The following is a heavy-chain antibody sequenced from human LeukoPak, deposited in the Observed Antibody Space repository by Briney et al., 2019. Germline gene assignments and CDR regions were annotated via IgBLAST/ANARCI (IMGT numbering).Heavy chain of an antibody. CDR1: GGSISSCY. Sequence: PSETLSLTCTVSGGSISSCYWSWIRQPPGKGLEWIGYIYYSGSTNYNPSLKSRVTISVDTSKNQFSLKLSSVTAADTAVYYCARSPYYGFGELFYYFDYWGQGTLVTVSS. D-gene: IGHD3-10*01. V-gene: IGHV4-59*01. CDR2: IYYSGST. J-gene: IGHJ4*02. CDR3: ARSPYYGFGELFYYFDY.